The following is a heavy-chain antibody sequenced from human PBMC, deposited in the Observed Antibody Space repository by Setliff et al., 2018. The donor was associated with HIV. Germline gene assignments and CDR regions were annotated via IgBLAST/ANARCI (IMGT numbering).Heavy chain of an antibody. CDR3: ARDRIEVLADSPHDVFDI. Sequence: PSETLSLTCAVSGDSVSGYYWSWIRQPAGRGLERIGRVHNSAGSNYNPSLKSRATMSVDTAKNQLSLKLTAVSAADTAVYYCARDRIEVLADSPHDVFDIWGRGIMVTVSS. J-gene: IGHJ3*02. CDR1: GDSVSGYY. CDR2: VHNSAGS. V-gene: IGHV4-4*07. D-gene: IGHD3-22*01.